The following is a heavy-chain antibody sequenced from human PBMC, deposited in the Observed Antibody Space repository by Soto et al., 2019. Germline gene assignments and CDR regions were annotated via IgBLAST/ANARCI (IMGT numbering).Heavy chain of an antibody. CDR1: GFTFSSYA. CDR3: AKGAAAGPAVNWFDP. D-gene: IGHD6-13*01. Sequence: GGSLRLSCAASGFTFSSYAMSWVRQAPGKGLEWLSAISGSGGSTYYADSVKGRFSISRDNSKNTLYLQMSSLRAEDTAVYYCAKGAAAGPAVNWFDPWGQGTLVTSPQ. V-gene: IGHV3-23*01. J-gene: IGHJ5*02. CDR2: ISGSGGST.